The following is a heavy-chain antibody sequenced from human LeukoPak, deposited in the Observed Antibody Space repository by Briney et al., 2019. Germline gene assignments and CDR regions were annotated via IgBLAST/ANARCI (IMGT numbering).Heavy chain of an antibody. V-gene: IGHV4-61*02. J-gene: IGHJ3*02. CDR1: GGSISSGSYY. D-gene: IGHD4-11*01. Sequence: KPSETLSLTCTVSGGSISSGSYYWSWIRQPAGKGLEWIGRIYTSGSANYNPSLKSRVTISVDTSKNQFSLKLSSVTAADTAVYYCARRFPTANAFDIWGQGTMVTVSS. CDR3: ARRFPTANAFDI. CDR2: IYTSGSA.